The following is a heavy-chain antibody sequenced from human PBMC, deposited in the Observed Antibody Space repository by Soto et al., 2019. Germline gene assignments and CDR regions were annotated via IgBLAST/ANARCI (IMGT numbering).Heavy chain of an antibody. CDR1: GFSFSSCW. V-gene: IGHV3-7*01. CDR2: LNKDGSDI. D-gene: IGHD1-26*01. CDR3: VGGSYADY. J-gene: IGHJ4*01. Sequence: GGSLRLSCAASGFSFSSCWMNWVRQAPGKGLEWVATLNKDGSDIYYVDSVKGRFTISRDNAKNLLYLQMDYLRAEDTAVYYCVGGSYADYWGQGTLVTVSS.